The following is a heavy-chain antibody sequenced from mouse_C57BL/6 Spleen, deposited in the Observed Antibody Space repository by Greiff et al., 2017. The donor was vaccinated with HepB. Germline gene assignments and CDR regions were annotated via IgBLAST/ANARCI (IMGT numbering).Heavy chain of an antibody. CDR1: GYSITSGYY. CDR2: ISYDGSN. J-gene: IGHJ1*03. V-gene: IGHV3-6*01. CDR3: AIRNWYFDV. Sequence: VQLQQSGPGLVKPSQSLSLTCSVTGYSITSGYYWNWIRQFPGNKLEWMGYISYDGSNNYNPSLKNRISITRDTSKNQFFLKLNSVTTEDTATYYCAIRNWYFDVWGTGTTVTVSS.